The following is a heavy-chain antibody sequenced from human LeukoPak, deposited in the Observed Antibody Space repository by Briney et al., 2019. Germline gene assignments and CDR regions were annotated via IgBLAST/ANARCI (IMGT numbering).Heavy chain of an antibody. V-gene: IGHV1-69*04. Sequence: ASVKVSCKASGGTFSSYAISWVRQAPGQGLEWMGRIIPILGIANYAQKFQGRVTITADKSTSTAYMELSSLRSEDTAVYYCARDPYQPTTVVTPHYWGQGTLVTVSS. CDR2: IIPILGIA. D-gene: IGHD4-23*01. CDR3: ARDPYQPTTVVTPHY. J-gene: IGHJ4*02. CDR1: GGTFSSYA.